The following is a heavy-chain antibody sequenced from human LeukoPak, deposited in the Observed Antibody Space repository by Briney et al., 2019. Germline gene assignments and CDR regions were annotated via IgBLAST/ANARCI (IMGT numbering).Heavy chain of an antibody. Sequence: PSETLSLTCTVSGGSISSYYWSWIRQPPGKGLEWIGYIYYSGSTNYNPSLKSRVTISVDTPKNQFSLKLSSVTAADTAVYYCARDRIGGMDVWGQGTTVTVSS. CDR3: ARDRIGGMDV. D-gene: IGHD2-15*01. CDR1: GGSISSYY. J-gene: IGHJ6*02. V-gene: IGHV4-59*01. CDR2: IYYSGST.